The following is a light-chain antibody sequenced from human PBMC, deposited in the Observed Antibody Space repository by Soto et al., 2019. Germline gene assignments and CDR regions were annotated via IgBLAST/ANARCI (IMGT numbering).Light chain of an antibody. CDR2: GGS. Sequence: VLTQSPDTLSLSPGEGATLSCRTSQSVSSGYIAWYQQKPGQAPRLLIYGGSSRATGIPDRFSGSGSGTDFTLTISRLEPDDFAMYFCHCQQFRTSPVYTFGQGTNLEIK. J-gene: IGKJ2*01. CDR3: QQFRTSPVYT. CDR1: QSVSSGY. V-gene: IGKV3-20*01.